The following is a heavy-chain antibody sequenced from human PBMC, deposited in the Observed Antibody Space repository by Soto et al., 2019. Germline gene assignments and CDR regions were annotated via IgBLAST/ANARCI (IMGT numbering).Heavy chain of an antibody. V-gene: IGHV3-30-3*01. CDR1: GFTFSSYA. CDR2: ISYDGSNK. Sequence: QVQLVESGGGVVQPGRSLRLSCAASGFTFSSYAMHWVRQAPGKGLEWVAVISYDGSNKYYADSVKGRFTIYRDNSKNTVYLQMKSLRAEDTAVYYCARHIYGGPTRYYYYGMDVWGQGTTVTGSS. D-gene: IGHD4-17*01. CDR3: ARHIYGGPTRYYYYGMDV. J-gene: IGHJ6*02.